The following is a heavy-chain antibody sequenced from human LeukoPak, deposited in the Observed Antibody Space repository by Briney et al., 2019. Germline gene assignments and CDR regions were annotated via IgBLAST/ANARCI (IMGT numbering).Heavy chain of an antibody. V-gene: IGHV1-2*02. CDR2: INPNSGGT. CDR1: GYSFTGNY. Sequence: ASVKVSCKASGYSFTGNYMHWVRQAPGQGLEWMGWINPNSGGTNYAQKFQGRVTMTRDTSISTAYMELSRLRSDDTAVYYCARDRDFWSGYRPLDYWGQGTLVTVSS. J-gene: IGHJ4*02. CDR3: ARDRDFWSGYRPLDY. D-gene: IGHD3-3*01.